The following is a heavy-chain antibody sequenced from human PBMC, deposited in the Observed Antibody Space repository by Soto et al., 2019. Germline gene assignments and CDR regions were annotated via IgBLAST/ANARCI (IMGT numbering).Heavy chain of an antibody. CDR3: ARDSPDQLLYPVARYYGMDV. CDR2: IIPIFGTA. CDR1: GGTFSSYA. J-gene: IGHJ6*02. V-gene: IGHV1-69*01. Sequence: VKVSCKASGGTFSSYAISWVRQAPGQGLEWMGGIIPIFGTANYAQKFQGRVTITADESTSTAYMELSSLRSEDTAVYYCARDSPDQLLYPVARYYGMDVWGQGTTVTVSS. D-gene: IGHD2-2*02.